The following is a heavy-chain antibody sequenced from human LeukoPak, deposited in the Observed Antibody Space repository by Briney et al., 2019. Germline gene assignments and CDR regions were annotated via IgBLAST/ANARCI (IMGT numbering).Heavy chain of an antibody. CDR1: GGSIGSGDYY. CDR2: IYYSGST. V-gene: IGHV4-30-4*08. Sequence: SETLSLTCTVSGGSIGSGDYYWSWIRQPPGKGLEWIGYIYYSGSTYYNPSLKSRVTISVDTSKNQFSLKLSSVTAADTAVYYCARGEVVPAAHFDYWGQGTLVTVSP. D-gene: IGHD2-2*01. J-gene: IGHJ4*02. CDR3: ARGEVVPAAHFDY.